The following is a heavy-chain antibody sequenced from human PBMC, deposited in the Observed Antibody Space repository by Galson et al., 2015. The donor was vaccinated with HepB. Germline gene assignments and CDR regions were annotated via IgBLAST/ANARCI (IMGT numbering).Heavy chain of an antibody. V-gene: IGHV1-18*04. D-gene: IGHD3-22*01. CDR2: ISAYNGNT. CDR3: ARRYYYDSSGYYYFDY. Sequence: SVKVSCKASGYTFTSYGISWVRQAPGQGLEWMGWISAYNGNTNYAQKLQGRVTMTTDTSTSTAYMELRSLRSDDTAVYYCARRYYYDSSGYYYFDYWGQGTLVTVSS. CDR1: GYTFTSYG. J-gene: IGHJ4*02.